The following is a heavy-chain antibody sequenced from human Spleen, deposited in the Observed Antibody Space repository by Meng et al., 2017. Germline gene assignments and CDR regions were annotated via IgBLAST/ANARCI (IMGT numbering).Heavy chain of an antibody. V-gene: IGHV1-46*01. CDR1: GYTFTDYF. Sequence: QVQLVQSGAEVMKPGASLRVSCRASGYTFTDYFLHWVRQAPGQGLEWLGTINPNNGGTNYAQRFQDRVTLTRDTSTSTVYMELSSLGSEDTALYYCAREKSPGHFDYLGQGILVTVS. CDR2: INPNNGGT. CDR3: AREKSPGHFDY. J-gene: IGHJ4*02.